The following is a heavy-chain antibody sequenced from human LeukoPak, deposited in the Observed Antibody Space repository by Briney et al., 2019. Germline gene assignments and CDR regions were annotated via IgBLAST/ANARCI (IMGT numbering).Heavy chain of an antibody. V-gene: IGHV4-31*03. CDR1: GGAISSGGYY. J-gene: IGHJ4*02. D-gene: IGHD3-16*01. CDR3: ARDGQIMGFDY. CDR2: VYYTGST. Sequence: SQTLSLTCTVSGGAISSGGYYWSWIRQHPERGLEWIGYVYYTGSTYYNPSLESRVAISVDTSKSQFSLKLTSVTAADTAVYYCARDGQIMGFDYWGQGILVTVSS.